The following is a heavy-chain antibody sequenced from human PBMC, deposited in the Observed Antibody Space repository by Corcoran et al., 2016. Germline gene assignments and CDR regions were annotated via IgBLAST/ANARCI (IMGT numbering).Heavy chain of an antibody. CDR3: ARARGMITLGGVINYYYYYGMDV. CDR1: GGSFSGYY. J-gene: IGHJ6*02. Sequence: QVQLQQWGAGLLKPSETLSLTCAVYGGSFSGYYWSWIRQPPGKGLEWIGEINHSGSTNYNPSLKSRVTISVDTSKNQFSLKLSSVTAADTAVYYCARARGMITLGGVINYYYYYGMDVWGQGTTVTVSS. D-gene: IGHD3-16*02. V-gene: IGHV4-34*01. CDR2: INHSGST.